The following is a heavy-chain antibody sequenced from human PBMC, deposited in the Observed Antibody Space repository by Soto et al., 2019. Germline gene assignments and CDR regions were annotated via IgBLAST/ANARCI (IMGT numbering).Heavy chain of an antibody. CDR1: GFTFTRYS. CDR3: ARESEDLTSNFDY. V-gene: IGHV3-21*06. CDR2: ISSTTNYI. Sequence: GGSLRLSCAASGFTFTRYSTNRVRQAPGKGLEWVSSISSTTNYIYYGDSMKGRFTISRDNAKNSLYLEMNSLRAEDTAVYYCARESEDLTSNFDYWGQGTLVTVS. J-gene: IGHJ4*02.